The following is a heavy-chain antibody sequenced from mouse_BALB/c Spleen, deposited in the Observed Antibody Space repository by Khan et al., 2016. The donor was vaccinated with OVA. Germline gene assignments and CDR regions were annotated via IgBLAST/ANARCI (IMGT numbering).Heavy chain of an antibody. CDR2: IYPGNTDT. CDR3: TRRNWDVAWFAY. V-gene: IGHV1-5*01. CDR1: GYTFTSYW. D-gene: IGHD4-1*01. J-gene: IGHJ3*01. Sequence: VQLKQSGTVLARPGASVKMSCKASGYTFTSYWMHWVKQRPGQGLEWIGDIYPGNTDTNYNQKFKGKAKLTAVTSTGTAYMELYSLTNEDSAVYYGTRRNWDVAWFAYWGQGTLVTVSA.